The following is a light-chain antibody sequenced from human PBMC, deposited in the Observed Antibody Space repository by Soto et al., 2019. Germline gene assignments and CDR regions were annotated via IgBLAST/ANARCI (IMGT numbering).Light chain of an antibody. CDR2: AAS. V-gene: IGKV3-20*01. Sequence: EIVLTQSPGTLSFSPGQRATLSCRATQSVSSGYLAWYQKKPGQAPRLLIYAASNRANGIPDRFSGSGSGTDFTLTISGLEPEDFAVYYCYQYGSSPYTFGHGTKLEIK. CDR3: YQYGSSPYT. CDR1: QSVSSGY. J-gene: IGKJ2*01.